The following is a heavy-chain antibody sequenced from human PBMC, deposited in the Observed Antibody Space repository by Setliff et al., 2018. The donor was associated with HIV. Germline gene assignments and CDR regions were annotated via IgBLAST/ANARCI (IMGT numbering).Heavy chain of an antibody. CDR2: IYYSGST. CDR1: GGSISSGGYY. Sequence: SETLSLTCTVSGGSISSGGYYWSWIRQLPGKGLECIGYIYYSGSTYYTPSLESRVATSVDTSKNQFSLKLSSVTAADTAVYYCARIVRWELVATSTFFYYYMDVWGKGTTVTVS. J-gene: IGHJ6*03. V-gene: IGHV4-30-4*08. D-gene: IGHD1-26*01. CDR3: ARIVRWELVATSTFFYYYMDV.